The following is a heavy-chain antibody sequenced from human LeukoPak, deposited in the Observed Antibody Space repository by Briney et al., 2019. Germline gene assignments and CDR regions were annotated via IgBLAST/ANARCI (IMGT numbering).Heavy chain of an antibody. CDR2: IKSKTDGGTT. Sequence: PGGSLRLSCAASGFTFSSYSMNWVRQAPGKGLEWVGRIKSKTDGGTTDYAAPVKGRFTISRDDSKNTLYLQMNSLKTEDTAVYYCTTDHPSPYGDYYYFDYWGQGTLVTVSS. D-gene: IGHD4-17*01. V-gene: IGHV3-15*01. CDR3: TTDHPSPYGDYYYFDY. CDR1: GFTFSSYS. J-gene: IGHJ4*02.